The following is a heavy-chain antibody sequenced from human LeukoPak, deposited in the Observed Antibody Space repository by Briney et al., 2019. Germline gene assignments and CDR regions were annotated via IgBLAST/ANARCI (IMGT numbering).Heavy chain of an antibody. CDR2: ISGSGGST. D-gene: IGHD4-17*01. CDR3: AKGYYGDEVYYFDY. CDR1: GFTFSSYA. J-gene: IGHJ4*02. V-gene: IGHV3-23*01. Sequence: GGSLRLSCAASGFTFSSYAMSWVRQAPGKGLEWVSAISGSGGSTYYADSVKGRFTISRDNSKNTLYLRMNSLRAEDTAVYYCAKGYYGDEVYYFDYWGQGTLVTVSS.